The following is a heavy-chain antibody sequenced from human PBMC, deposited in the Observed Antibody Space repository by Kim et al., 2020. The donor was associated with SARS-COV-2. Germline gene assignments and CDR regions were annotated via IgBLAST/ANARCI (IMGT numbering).Heavy chain of an antibody. CDR2: MNHKSGNT. V-gene: IGHV1-8*01. CDR1: GYTFISYD. J-gene: IGHJ6*02. Sequence: ASVKVSCKASGYTFISYDINWVRQATGQGLEWMGWMNHKSGNTGYAQKFQGRVTLTRDNSISTAYMELSGLRSEDTAVYYCAGAYSSSDGYYYPGLAGWG. CDR3: AGAYSSSDGYYYPGLAG. D-gene: IGHD6-6*01.